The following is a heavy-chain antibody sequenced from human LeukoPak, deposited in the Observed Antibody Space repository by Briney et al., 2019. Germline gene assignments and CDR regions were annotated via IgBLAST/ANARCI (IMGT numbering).Heavy chain of an antibody. CDR1: GYTFTSFG. CDR3: TRDLGVDTTMIFFDY. CDR2: SSAYNGNT. D-gene: IGHD5-18*01. J-gene: IGHJ4*02. V-gene: IGHV1-18*01. Sequence: VASVKVSCKASGYTFTSFGISWVRQAPGQGLEWMGWSSAYNGNTNYAQKFQGRVTMTTDTSTSTAYMEVRSLRSDDTAVYCCTRDLGVDTTMIFFDYWGQGSLVTVSS.